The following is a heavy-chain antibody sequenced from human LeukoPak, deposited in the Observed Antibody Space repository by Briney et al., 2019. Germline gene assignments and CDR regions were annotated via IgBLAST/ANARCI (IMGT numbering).Heavy chain of an antibody. J-gene: IGHJ4*02. CDR1: GGSISSSSYY. CDR3: ARHLYGSGLHRIDY. D-gene: IGHD6-19*01. Sequence: SETLSLTCTVSGGSISSSSYYWGWIRQPPGKGLEWIGDIYHSGSINYNPSLKSRVTMSVDKSKNQFSLKLSSVTAADTAVYHCARHLYGSGLHRIDYWGQGTLATVSS. V-gene: IGHV4-39*01. CDR2: IYHSGSI.